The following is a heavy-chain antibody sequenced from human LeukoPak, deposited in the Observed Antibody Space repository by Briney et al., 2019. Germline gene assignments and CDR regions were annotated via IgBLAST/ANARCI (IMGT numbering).Heavy chain of an antibody. V-gene: IGHV3-30-3*01. Sequence: PGRSLRLSCAASGFTFSSYAMHWVRQAPGKGLEWVAVISYDGSNKYYADSVKGRFTISRDNAKNSLYLQMNSLRAEDTAVYYCARTSGSYDAFDIWGQGTMVTVSS. CDR2: ISYDGSNK. CDR1: GFTFSSYA. D-gene: IGHD1-26*01. J-gene: IGHJ3*02. CDR3: ARTSGSYDAFDI.